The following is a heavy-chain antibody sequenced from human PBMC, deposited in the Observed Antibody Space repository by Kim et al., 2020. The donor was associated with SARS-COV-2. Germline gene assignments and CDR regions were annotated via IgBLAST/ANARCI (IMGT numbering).Heavy chain of an antibody. J-gene: IGHJ4*02. Sequence: GRFTISRDNSKNTLYLQMNSLRAEDTAVYYCAKGVHLGELSSDSRWVFDYWGQGTLVTVSS. V-gene: IGHV3-23*01. CDR3: AKGVHLGELSSDSRWVFDY. D-gene: IGHD3-16*02.